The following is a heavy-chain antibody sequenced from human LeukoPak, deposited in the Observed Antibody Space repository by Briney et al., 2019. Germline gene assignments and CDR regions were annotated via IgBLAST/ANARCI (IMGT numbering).Heavy chain of an antibody. CDR3: AREKFLGRLTRVLDT. V-gene: IGHV4-34*01. CDR2: VYHSGST. CDR1: NGSFTEYF. D-gene: IGHD3-3*01. Sequence: SETLSLTCVVNNGSFTEYFWSWIGQPPGKGLEWIGEVYHSGSTNYNPSLKSRLSISADMSKEQFSLKLNSVTAADTAVYYCAREKFLGRLTRVLDTWGQGTLVTVSS. J-gene: IGHJ5*02.